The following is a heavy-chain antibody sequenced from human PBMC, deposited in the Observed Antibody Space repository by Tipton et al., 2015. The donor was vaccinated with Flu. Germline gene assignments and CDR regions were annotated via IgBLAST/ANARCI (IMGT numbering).Heavy chain of an antibody. CDR1: GYSFTSYW. V-gene: IGHV5-51*01. CDR2: IYPGDSDT. Sequence: MQLVQSGAEVKKPGESLKISCKGSGYSFTSYWIGWARQMPGKGLEWMGIIYPGDSDTRYSPSFQGQVTISADKSISTAYLQWSSLKASDTAIYYCARLGCSSTSCYSYYYGVDVWGQGTTVPVSS. CDR3: ARLGCSSTSCYSYYYGVDV. D-gene: IGHD2-2*02. J-gene: IGHJ6*02.